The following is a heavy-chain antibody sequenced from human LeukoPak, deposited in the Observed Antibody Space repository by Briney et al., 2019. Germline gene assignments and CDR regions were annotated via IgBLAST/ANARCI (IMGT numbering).Heavy chain of an antibody. CDR3: ARDRRIQLWTTGLYYFDY. Sequence: SETLSLTCAVYGGSFSGYYWSWIRQPPGKGLEWIGEINHSGSTNYNPSLESRVTISVDTSKNQFSLKLSSVTAADTAVYYCARDRRIQLWTTGLYYFDYWGQGTLVTVSS. J-gene: IGHJ4*02. CDR1: GGSFSGYY. D-gene: IGHD5-18*01. V-gene: IGHV4-34*01. CDR2: INHSGST.